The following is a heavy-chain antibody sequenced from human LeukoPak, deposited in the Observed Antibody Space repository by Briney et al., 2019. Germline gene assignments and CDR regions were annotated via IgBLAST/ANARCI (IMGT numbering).Heavy chain of an antibody. CDR3: ARGPSSSPTDWLDP. CDR1: GYTFTDYY. D-gene: IGHD6-13*01. CDR2: INPNSGGT. V-gene: IGHV1-2*02. J-gene: IGHJ5*02. Sequence: ASVKVSCKASGYTFTDYYVHWVRQAPGQGLEWLGWINPNSGGTINAQKFRGRVTMTRDTSISTAYMELSRLRSDDTAVYYCARGPSSSPTDWLDPWGQGTLVTVSS.